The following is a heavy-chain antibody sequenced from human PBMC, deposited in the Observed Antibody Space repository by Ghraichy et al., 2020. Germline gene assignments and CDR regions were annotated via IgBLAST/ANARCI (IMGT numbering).Heavy chain of an antibody. Sequence: SETLSLTCAVYGGSFSGYYWSWIRQPPGKGLEWIGEINHSGSTNYNPSLKSRVTISVDTSKNQFSLKLSSVTAADTAVYYCARGHYYDSSGYYSRYYYYYGMDVWGQGTTVTVSS. CDR2: INHSGST. CDR3: ARGHYYDSSGYYSRYYYYYGMDV. D-gene: IGHD3-22*01. CDR1: GGSFSGYY. J-gene: IGHJ6*02. V-gene: IGHV4-34*01.